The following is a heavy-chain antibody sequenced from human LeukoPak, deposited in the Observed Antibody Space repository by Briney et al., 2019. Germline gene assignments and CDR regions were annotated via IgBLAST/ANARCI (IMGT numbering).Heavy chain of an antibody. V-gene: IGHV3-7*01. CDR1: GFIFSRHW. CDR2: IKQDGSER. J-gene: IGHJ4*02. Sequence: GGSLRLSCGASGFIFSRHWMSSVRQAPGKGPEWVANIKQDGSERYYVGSVKGRFTISRDNAKNLLYLQMNSLRAEDTALYYCARDGGHSTDFDYWGQGTLVTVSS. CDR3: ARDGGHSTDFDY. D-gene: IGHD2/OR15-2a*01.